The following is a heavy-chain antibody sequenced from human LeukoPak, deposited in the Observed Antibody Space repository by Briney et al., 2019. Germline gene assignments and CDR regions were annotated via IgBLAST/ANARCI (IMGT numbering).Heavy chain of an antibody. Sequence: SETLSLTCTVSGGSISSSSYYWGWIRQPPGKGLEWIGSIYYSGSTHYNPSLKSRVTMSVDTSKNQFSLKLNSVTAADTAVYYCARVSSSWYQDWYFDLWGRGTLVTVSS. D-gene: IGHD6-13*01. CDR3: ARVSSSWYQDWYFDL. CDR1: GGSISSSSYY. CDR2: IYYSGST. J-gene: IGHJ2*01. V-gene: IGHV4-39*07.